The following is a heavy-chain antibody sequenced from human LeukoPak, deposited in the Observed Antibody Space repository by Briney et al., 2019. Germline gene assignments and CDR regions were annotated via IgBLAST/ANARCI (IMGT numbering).Heavy chain of an antibody. Sequence: GGSLRLSCAASGFTFSSYAVNWVRQAPGKGLEWVSGITGSGDRTYYADSVKGRFTISRDNSKNTLYLQMNSLRAEDTALCYCAKDSYDSGGYYHFDYWGQGTLVTVSS. V-gene: IGHV3-23*01. CDR1: GFTFSSYA. J-gene: IGHJ4*02. CDR2: ITGSGDRT. CDR3: AKDSYDSGGYYHFDY. D-gene: IGHD3-22*01.